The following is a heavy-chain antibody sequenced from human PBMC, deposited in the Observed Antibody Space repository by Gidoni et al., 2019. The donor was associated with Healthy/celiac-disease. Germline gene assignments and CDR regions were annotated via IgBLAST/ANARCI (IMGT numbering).Heavy chain of an antibody. J-gene: IGHJ4*02. CDR1: GGSISSGGYS. CDR2: IYHSGST. Sequence: QLQLQESGSGLVKPSQTLSLTCAVSGGSISSGGYSWSWIRQPPGKGLEWIGYIYHSGSTYYNPSLKSRVTISVDRSKNQFSLKLSSVTAADTAVYYCARERLLTGYYNGGFDYWGQGTLVTVSS. CDR3: ARERLLTGYYNGGFDY. D-gene: IGHD3-9*01. V-gene: IGHV4-30-2*01.